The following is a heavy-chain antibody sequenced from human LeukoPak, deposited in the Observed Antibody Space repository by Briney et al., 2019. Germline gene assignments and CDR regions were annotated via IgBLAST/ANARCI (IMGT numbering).Heavy chain of an antibody. D-gene: IGHD2-8*01. CDR1: GYTFTSYG. CDR3: ARGEYIVLMVYTTYYFDY. Sequence: ASVKVSCKASGYTFTSYGISWVRQAPGQGLEWMGWISGYNGNTNYAQKLQGRVTLTTDTSTSTAYMELRSLRSDDTAVYYCARGEYIVLMVYTTYYFDYWGQGTLVTVSS. V-gene: IGHV1-18*01. J-gene: IGHJ4*02. CDR2: ISGYNGNT.